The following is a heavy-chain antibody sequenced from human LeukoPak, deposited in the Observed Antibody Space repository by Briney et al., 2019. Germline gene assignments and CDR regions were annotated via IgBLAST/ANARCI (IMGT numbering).Heavy chain of an antibody. Sequence: GGSLRLSCAASGFTFDDYAMHWVRQAPGKGLEWVSLIIGDGGSTYYADSVKGRFTISRDNSKNSLYLQMNSLRTEDTALYYCAKDIGFCSRTSCYGHYYYGMDVWGQGTTVTVSS. CDR2: IIGDGGST. J-gene: IGHJ6*02. V-gene: IGHV3-43*02. D-gene: IGHD2-2*01. CDR3: AKDIGFCSRTSCYGHYYYGMDV. CDR1: GFTFDDYA.